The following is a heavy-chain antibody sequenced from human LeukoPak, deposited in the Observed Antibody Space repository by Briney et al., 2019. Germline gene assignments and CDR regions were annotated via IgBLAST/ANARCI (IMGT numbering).Heavy chain of an antibody. V-gene: IGHV3-30*02. D-gene: IGHD6-13*01. J-gene: IGHJ4*02. Sequence: GGSLRLSCAASGFTFSSYGMHWVRQAPGKGLQWVAFIRYDGSNKYYADSVKGRFTISRDNSKNTLYLQMNSLRAEDTAVYYCASTEYSSSWYYFDYWGQGTLVTVSS. CDR3: ASTEYSSSWYYFDY. CDR2: IRYDGSNK. CDR1: GFTFSSYG.